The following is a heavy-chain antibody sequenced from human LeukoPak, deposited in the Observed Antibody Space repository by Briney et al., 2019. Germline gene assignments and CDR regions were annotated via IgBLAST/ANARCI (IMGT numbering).Heavy chain of an antibody. CDR2: ISSSSSYI. D-gene: IGHD3-22*01. V-gene: IGHV3-21*04. J-gene: IGHJ4*02. CDR1: GFTFSSYS. Sequence: GGSLRLSCAASGFTFSSYSMNWVRQAPGKGLEWVSSISSSSSYIYYADSVKGRFTISRDNAKNSLYLQMNSLRAEDTAVYYCAKGRYYDSSGYKGYFDYWGQGTLVTVSS. CDR3: AKGRYYDSSGYKGYFDY.